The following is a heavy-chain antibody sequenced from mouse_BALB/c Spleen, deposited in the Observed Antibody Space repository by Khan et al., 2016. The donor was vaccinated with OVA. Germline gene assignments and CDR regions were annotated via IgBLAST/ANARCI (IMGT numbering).Heavy chain of an antibody. Sequence: VHVKQSGAELVKPGASVKLSCTASGFNIKDTYMHWVKQRPEQGLEWIGRIDPANGNTKYDPKFQGKATITADTSSNTAYLQLSSLTSEDTAVYYCARDYWDVFAYWGQGTLVTVAA. D-gene: IGHD4-1*01. V-gene: IGHV14-3*02. CDR3: ARDYWDVFAY. J-gene: IGHJ3*01. CDR1: GFNIKDTY. CDR2: IDPANGNT.